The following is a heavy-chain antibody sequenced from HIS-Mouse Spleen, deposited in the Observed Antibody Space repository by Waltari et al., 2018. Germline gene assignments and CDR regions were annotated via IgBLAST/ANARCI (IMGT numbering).Heavy chain of an antibody. J-gene: IGHJ2*01. Sequence: QLQLQESGPGLVKPSQTLSRTRTVSGGPTSSSRYYWGWIRQPPGKGLEWIGSIYYSGSTYYNPSLKSRVTISVDTSKNQFSQKLSSVTAADTAVYYCAREIPYSSSWYDWYFDLWGRGTLVTVSS. CDR3: AREIPYSSSWYDWYFDL. D-gene: IGHD6-13*01. V-gene: IGHV4-39*07. CDR2: IYYSGST. CDR1: GGPTSSSRYY.